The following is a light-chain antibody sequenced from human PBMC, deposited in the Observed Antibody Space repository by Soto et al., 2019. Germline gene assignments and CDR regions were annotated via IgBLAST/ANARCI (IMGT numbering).Light chain of an antibody. J-gene: IGLJ1*01. V-gene: IGLV1-44*01. CDR2: GNN. CDR1: SSNLGSNP. CDR3: AAWDDSLIGYV. Sequence: QSALTQAPSASGTPGQRVTLTCSGDSSNLGSNPVSWYQQVPGRAPNLLIYGNNKRPSGVSDRFSGSQSGTSASLAISGLQAEDEADYYCAAWDDSLIGYVFGTGTKLTVL.